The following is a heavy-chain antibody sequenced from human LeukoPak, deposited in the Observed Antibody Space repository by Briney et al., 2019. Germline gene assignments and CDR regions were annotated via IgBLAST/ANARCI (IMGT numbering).Heavy chain of an antibody. V-gene: IGHV4-59*01. D-gene: IGHD2-2*01. CDR1: GGSISSYY. Sequence: SETLSLTCTVSGGSISSYYWSWIRQPPGKGLEWIGYIYYSGSTNYNPSLKSRVTISVDTSKNQFSLKLSSVTAAVTAVYYCARGGGYCSSTSCYNWFDPWGQGTLVTVSS. CDR3: ARGGGYCSSTSCYNWFDP. J-gene: IGHJ5*02. CDR2: IYYSGST.